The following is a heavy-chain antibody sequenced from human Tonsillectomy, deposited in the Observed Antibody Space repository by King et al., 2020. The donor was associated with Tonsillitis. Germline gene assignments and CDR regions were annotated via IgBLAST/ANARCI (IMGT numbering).Heavy chain of an antibody. V-gene: IGHV1-69*04. J-gene: IGHJ4*02. CDR1: GGTFSSHA. CDR3: ARGLYDSGGFTLGL. Sequence: QLVQSGAEVKKPGSSVKVSCKASGGTFSSHAINWVRQAPGQGFEWMGRIIPIIGIGSYAQEFQARVPITADKSTGTLYMDLSSLRSEDTAVYYCARGLYDSGGFTLGLWGQGTLVTVSS. CDR2: IIPIIGIG. D-gene: IGHD3-22*01.